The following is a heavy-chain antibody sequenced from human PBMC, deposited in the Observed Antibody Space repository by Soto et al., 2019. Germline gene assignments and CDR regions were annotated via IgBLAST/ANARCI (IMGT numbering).Heavy chain of an antibody. CDR3: ARGVWGYSGYDNYFDS. J-gene: IGHJ4*02. Sequence: GGSLRLSCAASGFTFSTYDMHWVRQATGKGLEWVSAIGSAGDTSYPASVKGRFTISRENAKNSLYLQMNSLRAGDTAVYYCARGVWGYSGYDNYFDSWGQGTMFTVAS. CDR2: IGSAGDT. CDR1: GFTFSTYD. V-gene: IGHV3-13*01. D-gene: IGHD5-12*01.